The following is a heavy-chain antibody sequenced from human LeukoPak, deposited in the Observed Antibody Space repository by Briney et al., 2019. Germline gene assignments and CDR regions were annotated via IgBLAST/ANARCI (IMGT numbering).Heavy chain of an antibody. CDR1: GGFISSSSYY. V-gene: IGHV4-39*01. J-gene: IGHJ4*02. CDR2: IYYSGST. Sequence: PSETLSLTCTVSGGFISSSSYYWGWIRQPPGKGLEWIGSIYYSGSTYYNPSLKSRVTISVDTSKNQFSLKLSSVTAADTAVYYCARRGRGGYYFDYWGQGTLVTVSS. D-gene: IGHD3-10*01. CDR3: ARRGRGGYYFDY.